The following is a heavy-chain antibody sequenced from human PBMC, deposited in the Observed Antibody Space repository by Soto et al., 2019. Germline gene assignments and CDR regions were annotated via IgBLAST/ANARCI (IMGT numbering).Heavy chain of an antibody. CDR2: IIPIFGTT. J-gene: IGHJ4*02. CDR3: ARETAHRGASGRPLLPENFDS. V-gene: IGHV1-69*01. Sequence: QVQLVQSGAEVKKPGSSVKVSCKASGGTFSSYPLSWVRQAPGQGLEWMGGIIPIFGTTKYAQKFQGRVTIIADESTSTVYMELTNVTFEDTAVYYCARETAHRGASGRPLLPENFDSWGQGTLVTVSS. D-gene: IGHD3-10*01. CDR1: GGTFSSYP.